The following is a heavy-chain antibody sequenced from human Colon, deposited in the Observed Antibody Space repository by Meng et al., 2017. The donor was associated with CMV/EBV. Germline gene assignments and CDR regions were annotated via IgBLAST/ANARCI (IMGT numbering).Heavy chain of an antibody. CDR1: GFTFSSYS. V-gene: IGHV3-48*04. D-gene: IGHD3-22*01. CDR2: ISSSSSTI. J-gene: IGHJ6*02. CDR3: ARALLYDSSGYYYYGMDV. Sequence: GGSLRLSCAASGFTFSSYSMNWVRQAPGKGLEWVSYISSSSSTIYYADSVKGRFTISRDNAKNSLYLQMNSLRAEDTAVYYCARALLYDSSGYYYYGMDVWGQGTTVTVSS.